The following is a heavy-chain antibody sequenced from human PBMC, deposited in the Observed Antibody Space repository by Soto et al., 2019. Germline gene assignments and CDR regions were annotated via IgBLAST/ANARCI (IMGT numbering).Heavy chain of an antibody. CDR3: ACRYCTSTSCSFDY. CDR1: GGSISSYY. Sequence: SETLSLTCTVSGGSISSYYWSWIRQPPGKGLEWIGYIYYSGSTNYNPPLKSRVTISVDTSKNQFPLKLSSVTAADTAVYYCACRYCTSTSCSFDYWGHGNPVTVPP. V-gene: IGHV4-59*01. D-gene: IGHD2-2*01. J-gene: IGHJ4*01. CDR2: IYYSGST.